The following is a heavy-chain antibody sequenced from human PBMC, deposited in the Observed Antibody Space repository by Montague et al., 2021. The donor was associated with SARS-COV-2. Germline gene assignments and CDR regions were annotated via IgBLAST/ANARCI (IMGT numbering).Heavy chain of an antibody. V-gene: IGHV4-34*01. Sequence: SETLSLTCAVSGGSFSSYYWSWIRQPPGKGLEWIAELNHSGSSNYNPSLKSRVTMSVDTSKNQFSLKLNSVTVADTAVYYCARLAYCGADCYSGWEFFFDAWGQGTLVTVSS. CDR3: ARLAYCGADCYSGWEFFFDA. D-gene: IGHD2-21*02. J-gene: IGHJ4*02. CDR1: GGSFSSYY. CDR2: LNHSGSS.